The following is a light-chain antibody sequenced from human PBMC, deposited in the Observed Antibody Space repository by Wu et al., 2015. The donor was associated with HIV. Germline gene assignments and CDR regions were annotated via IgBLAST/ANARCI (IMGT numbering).Light chain of an antibody. Sequence: AIRMTQSPSSLSASTGDRVTITCRASQGISSYLAWYQQKPGKAPKLLIYAASTLQSGVPSRFSGSGSGTEFTLTISSLQPEDFATYYCQQLNSYPYTFGQGTKLEIK. J-gene: IGKJ2*01. V-gene: IGKV1-8*01. CDR2: AAS. CDR3: QQLNSYPYT. CDR1: QGISSY.